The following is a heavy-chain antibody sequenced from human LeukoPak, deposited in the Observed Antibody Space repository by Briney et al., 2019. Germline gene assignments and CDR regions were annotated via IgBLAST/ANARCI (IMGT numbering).Heavy chain of an antibody. CDR1: GYTFTSYY. CDR2: INPSGGNT. Sequence: EASVTVSCTASGYTFTSYYMHWVRQAPGQGLEWMGIINPSGGNTDYAQKFQGRVTMTRDTSTSTVYMELSSLRSEDTAVYYCARGENGMDVWGQGTTVTVSS. D-gene: IGHD1-26*01. CDR3: ARGENGMDV. J-gene: IGHJ6*02. V-gene: IGHV1-46*01.